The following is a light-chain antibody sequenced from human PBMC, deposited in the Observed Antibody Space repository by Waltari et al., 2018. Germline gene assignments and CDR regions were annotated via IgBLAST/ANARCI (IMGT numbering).Light chain of an antibody. J-gene: IGKJ1*01. CDR1: QGLYNSEGNTY. CDR2: KVL. V-gene: IGKV2-30*01. Sequence: QGLYNSEGNTYCNWFQQRPGQSPRRLIYKVLNRESGVPDRFSGSGSGTDFTLKISRVEAEDVGFYYCMQSTQWPRTFGQGTKVQIK. CDR3: MQSTQWPRT.